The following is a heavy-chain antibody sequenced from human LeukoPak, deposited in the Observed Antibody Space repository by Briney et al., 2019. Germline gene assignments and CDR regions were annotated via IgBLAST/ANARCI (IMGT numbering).Heavy chain of an antibody. CDR2: IYYSGST. CDR1: GGSISSRSYY. V-gene: IGHV4-39*01. CDR3: ARHVEIAVAGPIDY. Sequence: PSETLSLTCTVSGGSISSRSYYWGWIRQPPGKGLEWIGSIYYSGSTYYNPSPKSRVTTSVDTSKNQFSLKLSSVTAADTAVYYCARHVEIAVAGPIDYWGQGTLVTVSS. D-gene: IGHD6-19*01. J-gene: IGHJ4*02.